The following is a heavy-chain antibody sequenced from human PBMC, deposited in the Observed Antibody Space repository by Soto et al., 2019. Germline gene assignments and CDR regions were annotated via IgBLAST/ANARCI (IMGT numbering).Heavy chain of an antibody. J-gene: IGHJ4*02. CDR3: ARLIRGAAAAFDS. D-gene: IGHD6-25*01. CDR1: GGSIDTYY. CDR2: ISHTGTT. V-gene: IGHV4-59*08. Sequence: QVQLQESGPGLVKPSETLSLTCTVSGGSIDTYYWSWIWQPPGKGLEYIGYISHTGTTDSNPSLKSRVTLSIDTSKNQFSLNLSSVTASDTASYYCARLIRGAAAAFDSWGQGSLVTVSS.